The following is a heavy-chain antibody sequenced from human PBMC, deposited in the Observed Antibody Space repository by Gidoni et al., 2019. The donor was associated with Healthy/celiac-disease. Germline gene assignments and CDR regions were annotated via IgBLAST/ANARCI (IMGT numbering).Heavy chain of an antibody. Sequence: EVQLVESGGGLVQPGGSLRLSCAASGFTFSSYCMSWVRQAPGKGLEWVANIKRDGSEKYYVDSVKGRFTISRDNAKNSLYLQMNSLRAEDTAVYYCARDEPDYGDYEPGGGFDPWGQGTLVTVSS. V-gene: IGHV3-7*01. CDR1: GFTFSSYC. CDR3: ARDEPDYGDYEPGGGFDP. D-gene: IGHD4-17*01. CDR2: IKRDGSEK. J-gene: IGHJ5*02.